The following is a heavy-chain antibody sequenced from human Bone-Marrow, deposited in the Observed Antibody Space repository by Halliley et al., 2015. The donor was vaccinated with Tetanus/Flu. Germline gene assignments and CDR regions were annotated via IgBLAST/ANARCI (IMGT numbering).Heavy chain of an antibody. V-gene: IGHV4-31*11. CDR3: ARGHSYGSGSYYAQD. CDR1: GGSFGDSGYY. D-gene: IGHD3-10*01. CDR2: IYYSGTT. Sequence: TLSLTCAVYGGSFGDSGYYWNWCRQHPGKGLEWIGYIYYSGTTYYNPSLKSRLTISVDTSKNQFSLKLNSVTAADTAVYFCARGHSYGSGSYYAQDWGQGTLVTVSS. J-gene: IGHJ4*02.